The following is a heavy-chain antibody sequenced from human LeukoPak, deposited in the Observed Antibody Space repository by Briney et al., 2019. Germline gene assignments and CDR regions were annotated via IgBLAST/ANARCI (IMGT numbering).Heavy chain of an antibody. CDR1: GFTFSSYG. Sequence: GRSLRLSCAASGFTFSSYGMHWVRQAPGKGLEWVAVISYDGSNKYYADSVKGRFTISRDNSKNTLYLQMNSLRAEDTAVYYCAKATYYDILDVWGQGTTVTVSS. D-gene: IGHD3-9*01. CDR2: ISYDGSNK. V-gene: IGHV3-30*18. CDR3: AKATYYDILDV. J-gene: IGHJ6*02.